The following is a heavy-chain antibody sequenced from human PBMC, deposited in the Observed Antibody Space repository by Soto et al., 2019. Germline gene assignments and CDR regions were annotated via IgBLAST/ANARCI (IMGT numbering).Heavy chain of an antibody. Sequence: QVQLVESGGGVVQPGRSLRLSCAASGFTFSSYAMHWVRQAPRKGLEWVAVISSDGSNKYYADSVKGRFTISRDNSKNTLYLQMNSLRAEDTAVYYCGRAIEMATIDYWGQGTLVTVSS. V-gene: IGHV3-30-3*01. D-gene: IGHD5-12*01. CDR3: GRAIEMATIDY. J-gene: IGHJ4*02. CDR2: ISSDGSNK. CDR1: GFTFSSYA.